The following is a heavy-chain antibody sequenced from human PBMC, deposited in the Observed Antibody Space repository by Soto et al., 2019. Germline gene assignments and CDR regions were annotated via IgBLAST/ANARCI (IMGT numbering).Heavy chain of an antibody. Sequence: PGGSLRLSCAASGFTFSSYAMSWVRQAPGKGLEWVSAISGSGGSTYYADSVKGRFTISRDNSKNTLYLQMNSLRAEDTAVYYCTTDSLFTQILVRFDFWGHGTLVTVSS. V-gene: IGHV3-23*01. CDR2: ISGSGGST. J-gene: IGHJ4*01. CDR1: GFTFSSYA. CDR3: TTDSLFTQILVRFDF. D-gene: IGHD3-22*01.